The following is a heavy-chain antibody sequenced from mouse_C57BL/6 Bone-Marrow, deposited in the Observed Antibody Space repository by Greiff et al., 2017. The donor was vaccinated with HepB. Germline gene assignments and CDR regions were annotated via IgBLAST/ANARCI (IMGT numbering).Heavy chain of an antibody. D-gene: IGHD4-1*01. CDR3: ARRGWDGAY. J-gene: IGHJ3*01. V-gene: IGHV1-19*01. CDR1: GYTFTDYY. Sequence: EVQLQESGPVLVKPGASVKMSCKASGYTFTDYYMNWVKQSHGKSLEWIGVINPYNGGTSYNQKFKGKATLTVDKSSSTAYMELNSLTSEDSAVYYCARRGWDGAYWGQGTLVTVSA. CDR2: INPYNGGT.